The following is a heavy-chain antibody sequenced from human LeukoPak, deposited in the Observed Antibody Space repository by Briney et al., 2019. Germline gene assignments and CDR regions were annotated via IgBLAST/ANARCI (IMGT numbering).Heavy chain of an antibody. Sequence: PSQTLSLTCAVSGGSISSGGYSWSWIRQPPGKGLEWIGYIYHSGSTYYNPSLKSRVTISVDRSKNQFSLKLSSVTAADTAVYYCARGAYDILTGYYPLDYWGQGTLVTVSS. V-gene: IGHV4-30-2*01. J-gene: IGHJ4*02. CDR2: IYHSGST. D-gene: IGHD3-9*01. CDR1: GGSISSGGYS. CDR3: ARGAYDILTGYYPLDY.